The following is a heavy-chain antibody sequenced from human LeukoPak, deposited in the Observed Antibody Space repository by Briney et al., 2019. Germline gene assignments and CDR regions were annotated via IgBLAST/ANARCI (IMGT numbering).Heavy chain of an antibody. J-gene: IGHJ4*02. CDR1: GFTFSSHA. V-gene: IGHV3-23*01. CDR3: AKEPYSGSQLLDY. Sequence: GGSLRLSCAASGFTFSSHAMSWVRQAPGKGLEWVSAISTSGGSTYYADSVKGRFTISRDNSKNTLYLQMYSLRAEDTAVYYCAKEPYSGSQLLDYWGQGTLVTVSS. D-gene: IGHD1-26*01. CDR2: ISTSGGST.